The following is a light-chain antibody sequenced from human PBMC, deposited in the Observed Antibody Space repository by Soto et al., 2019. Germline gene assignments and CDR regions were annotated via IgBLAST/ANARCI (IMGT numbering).Light chain of an antibody. CDR3: SSYTGTSTPDV. Sequence: QSVLTQPASVSGSPGQSITISCSGTSSDVGGYTYVSWYQQHPGKAPKVIIYEVSNRPSGVSSRFYGSKSGKTASLTISGLQAEAAADYYCSSYTGTSTPDVFGPGTKGPVL. J-gene: IGLJ1*01. CDR2: EVS. V-gene: IGLV2-14*01. CDR1: SSDVGGYTY.